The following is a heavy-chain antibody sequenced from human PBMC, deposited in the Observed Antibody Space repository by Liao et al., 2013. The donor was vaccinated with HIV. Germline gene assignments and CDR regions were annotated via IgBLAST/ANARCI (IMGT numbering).Heavy chain of an antibody. J-gene: IGHJ5*02. CDR1: GGSMTFPRDY. CDR2: IHYSGQT. Sequence: QLQLRESGPGLVKPSETLSLTCSFSGGSMTFPRDYWGWIRQPPGKGLEWVASIHYSGQTFQNPSLKSRVSMSVDTSQNHFSLKLRSLTAADTALYYCVKAAEGFCDNANCHGRPTHWFSWGRGILVTVSS. CDR3: VKAAEGFCDNANCHGRPTHWFS. D-gene: IGHD2-8*01. V-gene: IGHV4-39*07.